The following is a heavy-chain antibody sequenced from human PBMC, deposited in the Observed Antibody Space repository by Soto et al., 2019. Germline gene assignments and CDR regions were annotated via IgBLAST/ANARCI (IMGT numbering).Heavy chain of an antibody. Sequence: LRLSCVGSGFTFSTYSINWVRQAPGKGLEWVSSISSRSGIYYADSVKGRFTISRDNAKNSVSLQMNSLRAEDTAVYYCAREYTAWPLAYGLDVWGQGTTVTVSS. V-gene: IGHV3-21*01. CDR1: GFTFSTYS. J-gene: IGHJ6*02. CDR2: ISSRSGI. CDR3: AREYTAWPLAYGLDV. D-gene: IGHD2-2*02.